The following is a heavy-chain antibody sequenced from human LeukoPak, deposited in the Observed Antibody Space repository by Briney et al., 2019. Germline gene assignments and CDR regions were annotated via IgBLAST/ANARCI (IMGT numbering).Heavy chain of an antibody. CDR2: IYSGGST. V-gene: IGHV3-66*01. D-gene: IGHD3-22*01. CDR3: ARGYYYDSSGYGNYFDY. J-gene: IGHJ4*02. Sequence: GGSLRLSCAASGFTVGSNYMSWVRQAPGKGLEWVSVIYSGGSTYYADSVKGRFTISRDNSKNTLYLQMNSLRAEDTAVYYCARGYYYDSSGYGNYFDYWGQGTLVTVSS. CDR1: GFTVGSNY.